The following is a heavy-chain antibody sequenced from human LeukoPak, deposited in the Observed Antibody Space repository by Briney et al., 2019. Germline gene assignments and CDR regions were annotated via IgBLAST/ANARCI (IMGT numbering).Heavy chain of an antibody. D-gene: IGHD1-1*01. CDR2: INHSGST. V-gene: IGHV4-34*01. Sequence: SETLSLTCAVYGGSFSGYYWSWIRQPPGKGLEWIGEINHSGSTNYNPSLKSRVTTSVDTSKNQFSLKLSSVTAADTAVYYCARGERINRAFDIWGQGTMVTVSS. J-gene: IGHJ3*02. CDR3: ARGERINRAFDI. CDR1: GGSFSGYY.